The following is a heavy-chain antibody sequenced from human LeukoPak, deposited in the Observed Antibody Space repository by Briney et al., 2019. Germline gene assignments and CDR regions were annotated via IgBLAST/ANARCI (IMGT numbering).Heavy chain of an antibody. CDR2: IYYSGST. V-gene: IGHV4-59*01. CDR3: ARAEVDESGQLWFPY. CDR1: GGSISSYY. J-gene: IGHJ4*02. Sequence: SETLSLTCTVSGGSISSYYWSWIRQPPGKGLEWIGYIYYSGSTNYNPSLTSRVTISVDTSKNQFSLKLSSVTAADTAVYYCARAEVDESGQLWFPYWGQGTLVTVSS. D-gene: IGHD5-18*01.